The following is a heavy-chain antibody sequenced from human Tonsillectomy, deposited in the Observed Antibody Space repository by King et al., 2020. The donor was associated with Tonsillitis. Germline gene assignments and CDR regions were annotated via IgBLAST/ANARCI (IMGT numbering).Heavy chain of an antibody. V-gene: IGHV3-7*03. CDR2: LNQGGSEK. J-gene: IGHJ3*02. CDR1: GITFSGYW. CDR3: ARDRIHAFDI. Sequence: VQLVESGGGLVQPGGSLRLSCAASGITFSGYWMSWVRQAPGKGLEWVANLNQGGSEKYYVDSVKGRFTISRDNAKNSLYLQMNSLRAEDTAIYYCARDRIHAFDIWGQGPMVTVSS. D-gene: IGHD5-18*01.